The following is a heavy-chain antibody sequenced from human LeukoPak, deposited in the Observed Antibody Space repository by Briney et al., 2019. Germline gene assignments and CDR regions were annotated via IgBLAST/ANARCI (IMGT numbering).Heavy chain of an antibody. CDR3: ARQPTYYYYYMDV. CDR2: IYYSGSA. V-gene: IGHV4-39*01. J-gene: IGHJ6*03. CDR1: GDSISSSTYY. Sequence: KSSETLSLTCTVSGDSISSSTYYWGWIRQPPGKGLEWIGSIYYSGSAYYSPSLKSRVTISVDTSKNQFSLKLNSVTAADTAVYYCARQPTYYYYYMDVWGKGTTVTVSS.